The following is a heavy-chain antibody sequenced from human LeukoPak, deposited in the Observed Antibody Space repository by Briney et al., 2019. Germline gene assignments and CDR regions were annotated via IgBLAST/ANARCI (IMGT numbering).Heavy chain of an antibody. D-gene: IGHD2-2*01. CDR2: ISYDGSNK. Sequence: VXQAPGXGLEWVAVISYDGSNKYYADSVKGRFTISRDNSKNTLYLQMNSLRAEDTAVYYCAKGWGSSSTTGTSYYWGQGTLVTVSS. J-gene: IGHJ4*02. V-gene: IGHV3-30*18. CDR3: AKGWGSSSTTGTSYY.